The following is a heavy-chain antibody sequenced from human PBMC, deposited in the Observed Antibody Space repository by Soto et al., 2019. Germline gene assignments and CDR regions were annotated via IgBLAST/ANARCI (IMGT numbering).Heavy chain of an antibody. CDR3: AKPPVPILGWALDY. J-gene: IGHJ4*02. D-gene: IGHD6-19*01. CDR2: ISYDGSNK. Sequence: PGGSLRLSCAASGFTFSSYGMHWVRQAPGKGLEWVAVISYDGSNKYYADSVKGRFTISRDNSKNTLYLQMNSLRAEDTAVYYCAKPPVPILGWALDYWGQGTLVTVSS. CDR1: GFTFSSYG. V-gene: IGHV3-30*18.